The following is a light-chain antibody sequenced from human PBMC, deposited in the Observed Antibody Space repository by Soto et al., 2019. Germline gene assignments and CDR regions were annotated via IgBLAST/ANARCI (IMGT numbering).Light chain of an antibody. Sequence: QSALTQPASVSGSPGQSITISCTGTSSDVGGFDSVSWYQQYPGKAPKLMMYEVSNRPSGVSIHFSGSKSGNTASLTISGLQAEDEAIYYCASWDDNLNGGVFGGGTKLTVL. V-gene: IGLV2-14*01. J-gene: IGLJ3*02. CDR3: ASWDDNLNGGV. CDR1: SSDVGGFDS. CDR2: EVS.